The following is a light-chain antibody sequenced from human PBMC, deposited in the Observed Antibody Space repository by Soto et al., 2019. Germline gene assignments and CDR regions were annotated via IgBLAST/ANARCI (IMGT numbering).Light chain of an antibody. CDR1: QGISSY. Sequence: AIRMTQSPSSLSASTGDRVTITCRASQGISSYLAWYQQKPGKAPKVLIHTASTLQVGVPSRFSGSGSGTVLPLTISPLQSEDFATYYCQQYYTSPWTFGQGTKVEVK. V-gene: IGKV1-8*01. CDR2: TAS. J-gene: IGKJ1*01. CDR3: QQYYTSPWT.